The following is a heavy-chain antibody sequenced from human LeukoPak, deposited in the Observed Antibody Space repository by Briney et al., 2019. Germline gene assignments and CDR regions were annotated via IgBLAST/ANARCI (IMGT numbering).Heavy chain of an antibody. V-gene: IGHV3-23*01. Sequence: GGSLRLSCAASGFTFSSYAMSWVRHPPGKRLEWVSIIGSSGGGIHYADSVKGRFTISRDNSMNALYLQMNSLRVEDTAVYYCAIDPNWGTHSWGQGVLVTVSS. CDR3: AIDPNWGTHS. CDR1: GFTFSSYA. J-gene: IGHJ4*02. CDR2: IGSSGGGI. D-gene: IGHD7-27*01.